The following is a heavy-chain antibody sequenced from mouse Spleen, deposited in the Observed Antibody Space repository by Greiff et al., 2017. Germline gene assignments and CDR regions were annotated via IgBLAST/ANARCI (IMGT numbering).Heavy chain of an antibody. CDR1: GYTFTDYY. J-gene: IGHJ1*01. CDR2: IYPGSGNT. D-gene: IGHD1-1*01. CDR3: ARHYGALDFDV. Sequence: QVQLQQSGAELVRPGASVKLSCKASGYTFTDYYINWVKQRPGQGLEWIARIYPGSGNTYYNEKFKGKATLTAEKSSSTAYMQLSSLTSEDSAVYFCARHYGALDFDVWGAGTTVTVSS. V-gene: IGHV1-76*01.